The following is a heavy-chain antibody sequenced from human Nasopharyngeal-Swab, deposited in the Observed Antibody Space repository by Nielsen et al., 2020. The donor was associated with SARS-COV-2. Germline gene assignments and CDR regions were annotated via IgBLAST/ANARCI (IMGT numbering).Heavy chain of an antibody. D-gene: IGHD6-13*01. Sequence: SLTLYCAASGFIFSSYSMNRLCQAPGKGLELVSSISSSSSYIYYADSVKVRFTISRDNAKNSLYLQMKSLRAEDTAVYYCARDPPPYSRSWCSAYYYYGMDVWGQGTTVTVSS. CDR3: ARDPPPYSRSWCSAYYYYGMDV. CDR1: GFIFSSYS. CDR2: ISSSSSYI. J-gene: IGHJ6*02. V-gene: IGHV3-21*01.